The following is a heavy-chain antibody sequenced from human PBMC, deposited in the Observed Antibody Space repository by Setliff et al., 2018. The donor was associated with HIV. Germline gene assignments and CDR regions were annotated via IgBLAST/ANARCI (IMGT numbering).Heavy chain of an antibody. CDR3: ARDTAIGWYGESKMSDF. J-gene: IGHJ4*02. D-gene: IGHD3-10*01. CDR2: INPNSGAT. CDR1: GYTFTGHF. Sequence: RASVKVSCKTAGYTFTGHFIHWMRQAPGQGLEWMGWINPNSGATDYAWRFEDRVTMTSDTSIRTVYMELSSLRSDDTAVYYCARDTAIGWYGESKMSDFWGQGTLVTVSS. V-gene: IGHV1-2*02.